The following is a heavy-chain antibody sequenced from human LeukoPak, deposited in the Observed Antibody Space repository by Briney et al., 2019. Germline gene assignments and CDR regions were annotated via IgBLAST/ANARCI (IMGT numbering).Heavy chain of an antibody. D-gene: IGHD3-22*01. Sequence: GGSLRLSCAASGLTLSSNYMSWVRQAPGKGLEWGSVIYSGGSTYYADSVKGRFTISRHNSKNTLYLQMNSLRAEDTAVYYCARTYYYDSSGHWAYYFDYWGQGTLVTVSS. CDR1: GLTLSSNY. CDR3: ARTYYYDSSGHWAYYFDY. CDR2: IYSGGST. V-gene: IGHV3-53*04. J-gene: IGHJ4*02.